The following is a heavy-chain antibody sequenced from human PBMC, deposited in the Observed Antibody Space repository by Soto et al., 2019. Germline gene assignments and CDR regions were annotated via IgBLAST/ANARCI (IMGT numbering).Heavy chain of an antibody. D-gene: IGHD6-6*01. CDR1: GFTFSNYR. CDR3: ARVHLVRTSSYYCGMDV. Sequence: VDLVESGGGLVKPGGSLTLSCATSGFTFSNYRMNWVRQAPGKGLEWVASISGSGKDTFYRDSVKGRFTISRDNAESLLVLQMNSLTVADTAVYHCARVHLVRTSSYYCGMDVWGPGTKVTVSS. CDR2: ISGSGKDT. J-gene: IGHJ6*02. V-gene: IGHV3-21*06.